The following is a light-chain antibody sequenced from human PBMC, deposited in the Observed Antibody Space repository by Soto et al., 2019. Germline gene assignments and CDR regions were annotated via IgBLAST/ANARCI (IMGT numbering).Light chain of an antibody. V-gene: IGKV1-8*01. CDR2: AAS. J-gene: IGKJ4*01. CDR3: QQYYNYPLT. Sequence: AIRMTQSPSSLSASTGDRVTITCRASQGISNYLAWYQQRPGKAPMLLISAASTLQSGVSSRFSGSGSGTDFTLTISSLQSEDFAIYYCQQYYNYPLTSGGGTKVEIK. CDR1: QGISNY.